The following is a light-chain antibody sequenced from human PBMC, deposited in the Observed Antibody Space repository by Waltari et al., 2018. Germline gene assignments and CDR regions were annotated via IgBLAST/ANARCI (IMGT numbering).Light chain of an antibody. CDR1: NSDVGNYNY. Sequence: QSALTQPPSASGSPGQSVTISCTGSNSDVGNYNYVSWYQQHPGKAPKLIIYEVTNRPSGVPDRFPGSKSGNTASLTVSGLQAEDEADYYCSSYAGNNNLIFGGGTKVTVL. CDR3: SSYAGNNNLI. V-gene: IGLV2-8*01. CDR2: EVT. J-gene: IGLJ2*01.